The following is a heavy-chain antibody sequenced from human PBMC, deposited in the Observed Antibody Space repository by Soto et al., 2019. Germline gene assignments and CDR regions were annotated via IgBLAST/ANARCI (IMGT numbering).Heavy chain of an antibody. Sequence: GGSLRLSCAASGFTFSSYAMSWVRQAPGKGLEWVSAISGSGGSTYYADSVKGRFTISRDNSKNTLYLQMNSLRAEDTAVYYCAKDINPVVPAAISSLWFDPWGQGTLVTVSS. D-gene: IGHD2-2*01. CDR2: ISGSGGST. V-gene: IGHV3-23*01. CDR1: GFTFSSYA. J-gene: IGHJ5*02. CDR3: AKDINPVVPAAISSLWFDP.